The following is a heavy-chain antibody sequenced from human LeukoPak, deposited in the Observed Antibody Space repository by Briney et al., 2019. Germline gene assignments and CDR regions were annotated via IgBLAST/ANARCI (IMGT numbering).Heavy chain of an antibody. D-gene: IGHD2-2*03. CDR1: GFTFSSYG. CDR3: AKDSHWILFDD. V-gene: IGHV3-NL1*01. Sequence: PGGSLRLSCAASGFTFSSYGMHWVRRAPGEGLEWVSGIGGSGTRTYYADSVKGRFTISRDNSKNTLYLQMNSLRDEDTAVYYCAKDSHWILFDDWGQGTLVTVSS. CDR2: IGGSGTRT. J-gene: IGHJ4*02.